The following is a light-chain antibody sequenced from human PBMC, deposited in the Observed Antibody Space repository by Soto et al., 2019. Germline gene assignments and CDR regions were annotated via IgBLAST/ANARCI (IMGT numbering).Light chain of an antibody. CDR1: QSISSW. CDR3: QQYNSYSGVT. J-gene: IGKJ3*01. CDR2: DAS. Sequence: DIQMTQSPSTLSASVGDRVTITCRASQSISSWLAWYQQKPGKAPKLLIYDASSLESGVPSRFSGSGSGTEFTLTISSLQPDDVATYYCQQYNSYSGVTFCPGTKVAIK. V-gene: IGKV1-5*01.